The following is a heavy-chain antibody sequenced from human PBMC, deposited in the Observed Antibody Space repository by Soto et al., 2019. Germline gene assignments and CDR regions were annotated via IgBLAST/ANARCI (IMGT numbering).Heavy chain of an antibody. J-gene: IGHJ6*02. CDR1: GYNFTTYW. D-gene: IGHD6-13*01. Sequence: PGESLKISCKGSGYNFTTYWINWVRQMPGKGLEWMGIIYPVDSNTRYSPSFQGHITISADKSISTTYLQWSSLKASDTAIYYCARRIAAERGYYYYAFDVWGQGTAVTVSS. CDR2: IYPVDSNT. CDR3: ARRIAAERGYYYYAFDV. V-gene: IGHV5-51*01.